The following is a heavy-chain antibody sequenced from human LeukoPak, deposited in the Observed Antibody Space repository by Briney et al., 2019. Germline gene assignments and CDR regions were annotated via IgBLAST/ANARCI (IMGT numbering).Heavy chain of an antibody. J-gene: IGHJ4*02. V-gene: IGHV4-59*01. CDR2: IYYSGST. CDR1: GRSISSYY. Sequence: SETLSLTCTVSGRSISSYYWSWIRQPPGKGLEWLGYIYYSGSTNYNPSRKRRVTTSVDTSKTQFSLNLSSVTAADTAVYYCAREGREASGISEPYYFDYWGQGTLLTVSP. D-gene: IGHD2-15*01. CDR3: AREGREASGISEPYYFDY.